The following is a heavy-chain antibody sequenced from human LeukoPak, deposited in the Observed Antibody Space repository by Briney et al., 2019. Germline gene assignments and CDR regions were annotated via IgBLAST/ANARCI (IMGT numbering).Heavy chain of an antibody. CDR3: ARVSHVLLWFGELGGMDV. J-gene: IGHJ6*04. Sequence: GGSLRLSCAASGFTFSSYEMNWVRQAPGKGLEWVSYISSSGSTIYYADPVKGRFTISRDNAKNSLYLQMNSRRAEDTAVYYCARVSHVLLWFGELGGMDVWGKGTTVTVSS. D-gene: IGHD3-10*01. CDR1: GFTFSSYE. V-gene: IGHV3-48*03. CDR2: ISSSGSTI.